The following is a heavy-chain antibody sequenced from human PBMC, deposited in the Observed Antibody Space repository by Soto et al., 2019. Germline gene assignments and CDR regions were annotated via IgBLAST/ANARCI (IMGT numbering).Heavy chain of an antibody. CDR3: ARARNPDSSRWYGCYFDY. CDR1: GGSISSYY. J-gene: IGHJ4*02. Sequence: NPSETLSLTCTVSGGSISSYYWSWIRQPPGKGLEWIGDIYYSGSTNYNPSLKSRVTISVDTSKNQFSLKLSSVTAADTAVYYCARARNPDSSRWYGCYFDYWGQGTLVTVSS. V-gene: IGHV4-59*01. D-gene: IGHD6-13*01. CDR2: IYYSGST.